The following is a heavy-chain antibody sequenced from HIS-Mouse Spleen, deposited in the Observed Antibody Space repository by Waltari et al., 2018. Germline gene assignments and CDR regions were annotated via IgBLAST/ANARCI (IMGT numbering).Heavy chain of an antibody. Sequence: QVQLQESGPGLVKPSETLSLTCTVSGGSLISYYWSWSRQPAGKGLEWIGRIYTSGSTNYNPSLKSRVTMSVDTSKNQFSLKLSSVTAADTAVYYCARYCSGGSCYGGSFDYWGQGTLVTVSS. D-gene: IGHD2-15*01. CDR2: IYTSGST. V-gene: IGHV4-4*07. J-gene: IGHJ4*02. CDR3: ARYCSGGSCYGGSFDY. CDR1: GGSLISYY.